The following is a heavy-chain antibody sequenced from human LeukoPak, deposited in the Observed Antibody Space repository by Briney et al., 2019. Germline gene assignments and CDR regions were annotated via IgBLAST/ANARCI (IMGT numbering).Heavy chain of an antibody. CDR3: ARIMNYGAYLYYGLDV. CDR2: INHTGST. V-gene: IGHV4-59*01. J-gene: IGHJ6*02. Sequence: PSETLSLTCTVSGASISGYYWSWIRQPPGKGLEWIGYINHTGSTNYNPSLKSRVTLSLDTSRKQFSLKLSSVTAADTAVYYCARIMNYGAYLYYGLDVWGQGTTVTVSS. CDR1: GASISGYY. D-gene: IGHD4-17*01.